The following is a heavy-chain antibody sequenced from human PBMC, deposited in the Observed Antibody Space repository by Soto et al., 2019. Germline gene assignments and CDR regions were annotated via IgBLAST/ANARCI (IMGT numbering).Heavy chain of an antibody. CDR3: AKQYYDFWGGYRSNYFEY. V-gene: IGHV3-30*18. J-gene: IGHJ4*02. Sequence: VGSLRLSCAASVFTFRSYGMHWVRQSPGKCLEWVAVISYDGKDKYYADSVKGRFTISRDNSKNTLYLQMNSLRAEDTAVYYCAKQYYDFWGGYRSNYFEYWGQRALVSVSS. CDR1: VFTFRSYG. CDR2: ISYDGKDK. D-gene: IGHD3-3*01.